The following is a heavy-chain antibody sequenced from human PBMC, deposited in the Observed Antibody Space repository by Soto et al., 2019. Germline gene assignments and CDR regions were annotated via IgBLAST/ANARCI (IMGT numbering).Heavy chain of an antibody. CDR2: INPKSGGT. J-gene: IGHJ6*02. CDR3: TRDSTGPYGLDV. CDR1: GSTFSDYY. V-gene: IGHV1-2*02. Sequence: QVQLVQSGAEVKKPGASVKVSCKASGSTFSDYYMHWVRQAPGQGLEWMGWINPKSGGTNYAQKFQGRVTMTRDLSIITVYMEVSRLRADDTAVYYCTRDSTGPYGLDVWGQGTTVTVSS.